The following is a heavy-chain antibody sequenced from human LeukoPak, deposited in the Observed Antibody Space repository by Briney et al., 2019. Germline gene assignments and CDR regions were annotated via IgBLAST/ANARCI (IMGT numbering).Heavy chain of an antibody. CDR2: FNPMFGIP. J-gene: IGHJ4*02. CDR3: ARGEKPYDY. V-gene: IGHV1-69*02. Sequence: GASVKVSCKAAGGSFSNYIINWVRQAPGQGLEWMGRFNPMFGIPHYAQKFQGRVTITADKSTTTAYMELSSLRSEDTAIYYCARGEKPYDYWGQGTLVSVSS. CDR1: GGSFSNYI. D-gene: IGHD3-10*01.